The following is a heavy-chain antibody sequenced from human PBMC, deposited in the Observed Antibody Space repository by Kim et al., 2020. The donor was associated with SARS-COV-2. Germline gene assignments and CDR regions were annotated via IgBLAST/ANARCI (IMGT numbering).Heavy chain of an antibody. D-gene: IGHD5-12*01. CDR3: ARGVPYSGLLGHGMDV. V-gene: IGHV3-13*01. J-gene: IGHJ6*02. Sequence: VKGRFTISRENAKNSLYLQMNSLRAGDTAVYYCARGVPYSGLLGHGMDVWGQGTTVTVSS.